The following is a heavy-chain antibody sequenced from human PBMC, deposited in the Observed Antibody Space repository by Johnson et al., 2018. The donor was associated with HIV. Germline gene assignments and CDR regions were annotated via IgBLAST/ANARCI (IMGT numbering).Heavy chain of an antibody. CDR3: AKVMGYIYGLYFDAFDI. CDR1: GFTFSSYG. D-gene: IGHD5-18*01. V-gene: IGHV3-13*01. CDR2: IGTAGDT. J-gene: IGHJ3*02. Sequence: VQLVESGGGLVKPGGSLRLSCAASGFTFSSYGMHWVRQATGKGLEWVSAIGTAGDTYYPGSVKGRFTISRENAKNSLYLQMNSLRAGDTAVYYCAKVMGYIYGLYFDAFDIWGQGTMVTVAS.